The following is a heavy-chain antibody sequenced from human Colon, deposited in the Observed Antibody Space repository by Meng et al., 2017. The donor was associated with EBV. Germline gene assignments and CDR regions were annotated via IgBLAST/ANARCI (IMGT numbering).Heavy chain of an antibody. CDR2: IDDSGST. J-gene: IGHJ4*02. CDR1: GVSISSNIR. V-gene: IGHV4-4*02. D-gene: IGHD1-26*01. Sequence: VDAPGLAPGLVKLSGTLSLTCGVFGVSISSNIRWTWVRQPPGKGLEWIGDIDDSGSTNYNPSLNSRISISLDKSKNHFSLKVNSVTAADTAVYYCARGKQDAWELLAYWGQGALVTVSS. CDR3: ARGKQDAWELLAY.